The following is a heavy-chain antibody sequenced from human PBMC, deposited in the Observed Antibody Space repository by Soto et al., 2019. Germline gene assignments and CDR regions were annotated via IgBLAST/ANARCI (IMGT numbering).Heavy chain of an antibody. CDR3: AREVGYSYGIDYYGMGV. V-gene: IGHV4-59*01. D-gene: IGHD5-18*01. CDR1: GGSISSYY. J-gene: IGHJ6*02. Sequence: SETLSLPCSVSGGSISSYYWSWIREPPGKGMEWIGYIYYSGSTNYNPSLKSRVTISVDTSKNQFSLKLSSVTAAGTAVYYCAREVGYSYGIDYYGMGVWGQGTTVTAP. CDR2: IYYSGST.